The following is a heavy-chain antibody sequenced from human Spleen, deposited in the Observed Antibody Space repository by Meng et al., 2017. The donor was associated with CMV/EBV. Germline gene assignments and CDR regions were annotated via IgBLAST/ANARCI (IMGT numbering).Heavy chain of an antibody. Sequence: ASVKVSCKASGYTFTNYGIAWVRQAPGQGLEWVGWINPNSGGTNFAQKFQGRVTMTRDTSISTAYMELSRLRSDDTAVYYCARDRGAGYCSATNCPLEGWFDPWGQGTLVTVSS. J-gene: IGHJ5*02. D-gene: IGHD2-2*01. CDR3: ARDRGAGYCSATNCPLEGWFDP. V-gene: IGHV1-2*02. CDR1: GYTFTNYG. CDR2: INPNSGGT.